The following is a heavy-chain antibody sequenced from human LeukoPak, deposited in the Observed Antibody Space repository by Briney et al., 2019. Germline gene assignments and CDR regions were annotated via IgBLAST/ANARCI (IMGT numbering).Heavy chain of an antibody. V-gene: IGHV3-66*01. D-gene: IGHD3-22*01. CDR1: GFTVSSNY. J-gene: IGHJ4*02. Sequence: GGSLRLSCAASGFTVSSNYMSWVGPAPGEGVEWGSVIYSGGSTYYADSVKGRFTISRDNSKNTLYLQMNSLRAEDTAVYYCARSYYYDSSGDDWGQGTLVTVSS. CDR2: IYSGGST. CDR3: ARSYYYDSSGDD.